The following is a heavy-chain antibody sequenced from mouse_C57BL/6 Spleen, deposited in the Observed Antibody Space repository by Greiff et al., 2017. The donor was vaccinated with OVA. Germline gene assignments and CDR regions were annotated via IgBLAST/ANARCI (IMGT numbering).Heavy chain of an antibody. CDR3: ARSPRYYFDY. J-gene: IGHJ2*01. CDR1: GYTFTSYW. CDR2: IHPNSGST. Sequence: VKLQQPGAELVKPGASVKLSCKASGYTFTSYWMHWVKQRPGQGLEWIGMIHPNSGSTNYNEKFKSKATLTVDKSSSTAYMQLSSLTSEDSAVYYCARSPRYYFDYWGQGTTLTVSS. V-gene: IGHV1-64*01.